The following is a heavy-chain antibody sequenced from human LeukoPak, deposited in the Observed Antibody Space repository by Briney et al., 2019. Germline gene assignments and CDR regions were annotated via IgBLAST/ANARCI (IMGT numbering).Heavy chain of an antibody. V-gene: IGHV5-51*01. D-gene: IGHD3-3*01. J-gene: IGHJ4*02. CDR1: GYSFTSYW. CDR2: FYPGDSDT. Sequence: GESLKISCKGSGYSFTSYWIGWVRQMPGKGLEWMGIFYPGDSDTRYSPSFQGQVTISADKSISTAYLQWSSLKASDTAMYYCARYGSFGVVTNAFDYWGQGTLVTVSS. CDR3: ARYGSFGVVTNAFDY.